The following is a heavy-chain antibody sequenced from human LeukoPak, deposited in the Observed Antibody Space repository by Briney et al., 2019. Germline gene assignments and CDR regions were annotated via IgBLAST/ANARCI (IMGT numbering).Heavy chain of an antibody. D-gene: IGHD3-9*01. Sequence: PSETLSLTCTVSGGSISRYYWGWIRQPPGKGLEWIAYIYYSGSTNYNPSLKSRVTISVDTSKKQFSLKLNSVTAADTAVYYCARGTGPTFDYWGQGTLVTVSS. CDR1: GGSISRYY. CDR2: IYYSGST. J-gene: IGHJ4*02. V-gene: IGHV4-59*08. CDR3: ARGTGPTFDY.